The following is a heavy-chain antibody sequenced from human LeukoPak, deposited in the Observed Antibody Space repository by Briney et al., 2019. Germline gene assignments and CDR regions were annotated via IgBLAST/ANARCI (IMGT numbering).Heavy chain of an antibody. V-gene: IGHV5-51*01. D-gene: IGHD6-19*01. J-gene: IGHJ4*02. CDR3: ARIVAVTSNYDY. CDR2: IYPGDSDT. CDR1: GYSFSSYW. Sequence: GESLKISCKGSGYSFSSYWIGWVRQMPGKGLEWMGIIYPGDSDTRYSPSFQGQVTISADKSISTAFLQWSVLKASDTAMYYCARIVAVTSNYDYWGQGTLVTVSS.